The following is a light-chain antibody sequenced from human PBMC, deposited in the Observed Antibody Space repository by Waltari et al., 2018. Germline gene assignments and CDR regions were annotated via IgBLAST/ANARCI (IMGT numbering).Light chain of an antibody. CDR2: LGS. CDR1: QSLQNHIGDNY. V-gene: IGKV2-28*01. CDR3: MPVLQPPLT. Sequence: DIVMTQSPRSLPVTPGEPASISCRSSQSLQNHIGDNYLDWYLQKPGQSPKLLIYLGSNRASGVPDRFSGSGSSTDFTLKIRRVEAEDVGVYYCMPVLQPPLTLGGGTNVEIK. J-gene: IGKJ4*01.